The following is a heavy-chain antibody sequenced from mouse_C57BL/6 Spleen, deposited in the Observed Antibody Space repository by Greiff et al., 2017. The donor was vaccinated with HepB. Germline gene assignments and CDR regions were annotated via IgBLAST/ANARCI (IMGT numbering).Heavy chain of an antibody. CDR1: GYTFTSYW. CDR2: IDTSDSET. J-gene: IGHJ2*01. V-gene: IGHV1-52*01. CDR3: ARIGTASYFDY. D-gene: IGHD3-3*01. Sequence: VQLQQPGAELVRPGSSVKLSCKASGYTFTSYWMHWVKQRPIQGLEWIGNIDTSDSETHYNQKFKDKATLTVDKSSSTAYMQLSSLTSEDSAVYYCARIGTASYFDYWGQGTTLTVSS.